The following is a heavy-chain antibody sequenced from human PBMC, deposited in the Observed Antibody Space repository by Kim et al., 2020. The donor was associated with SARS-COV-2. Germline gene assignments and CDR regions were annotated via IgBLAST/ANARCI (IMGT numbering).Heavy chain of an antibody. Sequence: ADSVKGRLTISRDTAKNTVYLQMNSLRAEDTAVYYCARGSSGSYPRAYDIWGQGTVVTVSS. D-gene: IGHD1-26*01. CDR3: ARGSSGSYPRAYDI. V-gene: IGHV3-74*01. J-gene: IGHJ3*02.